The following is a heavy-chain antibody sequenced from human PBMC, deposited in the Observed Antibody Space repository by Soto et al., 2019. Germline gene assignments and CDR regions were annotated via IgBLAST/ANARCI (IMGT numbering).Heavy chain of an antibody. CDR1: GFTFSSYG. V-gene: IGHV3-33*01. J-gene: IGHJ6*02. CDR2: IWYDGSNK. Sequence: PGGSLRLSCAASGFTFSSYGMPWVRQAPGKGLEWVAVIWYDGSNKYYADSVKGRFTISRDNSKNTLYLQMNSLRAEDTAVYYCARDRVVRGLIGYYGMDVWGQGTTVTVSS. D-gene: IGHD3-10*01. CDR3: ARDRVVRGLIGYYGMDV.